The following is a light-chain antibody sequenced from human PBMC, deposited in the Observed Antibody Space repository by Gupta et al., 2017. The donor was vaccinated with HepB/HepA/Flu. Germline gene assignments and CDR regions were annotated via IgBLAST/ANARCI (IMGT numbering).Light chain of an antibody. CDR3: QERSNRF. V-gene: IGKV3-11*01. CDR2: DAS. CDR1: QSVSSY. Sequence: EIVLTQSPATLSLSPGERATRSCRASQSVSSYLAWYQQKPGQAPRLLIYDASNRATGIPARFSGSGSGTDFTLTSSRRENEDFEVYDGQERSNRFFGGGTKVEIK. J-gene: IGKJ4*01.